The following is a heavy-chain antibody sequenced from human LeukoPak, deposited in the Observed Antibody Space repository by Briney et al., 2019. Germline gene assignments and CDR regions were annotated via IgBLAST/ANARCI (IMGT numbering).Heavy chain of an antibody. Sequence: GTSLRLSCGVSGFSIGNHGMHRIRQAPDKGLEWVAMISHDGGAKYYGDSVKGRLTISRDNSDNTLYLQMNSLRVEDTAVYYCARDWGSSGWYNWFDPWGQGILVTVSS. J-gene: IGHJ5*02. D-gene: IGHD3-16*01. CDR3: ARDWGSSGWYNWFDP. CDR2: ISHDGGAK. CDR1: GFSIGNHG. V-gene: IGHV3-30*03.